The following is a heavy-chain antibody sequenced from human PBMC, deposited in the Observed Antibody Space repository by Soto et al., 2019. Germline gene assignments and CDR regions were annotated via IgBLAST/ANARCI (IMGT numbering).Heavy chain of an antibody. Sequence: GGSLRLSCAASGFTFSSYGMHWVRQAPGKGLEWVAVISYDGSNKYYADSVKGRFTISRDNSKNTLYLQMNSLRAEDTAVYYCAKDGGFFRTTITYYYGMDVWGQGTTVTVSS. CDR1: GFTFSSYG. CDR3: AKDGGFFRTTITYYYGMDV. J-gene: IGHJ6*02. V-gene: IGHV3-30*18. CDR2: ISYDGSNK. D-gene: IGHD2-15*01.